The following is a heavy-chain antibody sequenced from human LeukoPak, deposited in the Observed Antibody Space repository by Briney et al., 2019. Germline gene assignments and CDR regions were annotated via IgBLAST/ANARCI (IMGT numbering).Heavy chain of an antibody. CDR2: ITSGSSYT. CDR3: ATVRLAGLGSSDY. V-gene: IGHV3-21*01. J-gene: IGHJ4*01. Sequence: GGPLRLSCAASGSDFSDYSMNWVRQAPGQGLEWVSLITSGSSYTYYSGSVQDRFTISRDNAQNTLYLHMNSLGVEDSAVYFCATVRLAGLGSSDYWGQGTLVIVSS. D-gene: IGHD3-10*01. CDR1: GSDFSDYS.